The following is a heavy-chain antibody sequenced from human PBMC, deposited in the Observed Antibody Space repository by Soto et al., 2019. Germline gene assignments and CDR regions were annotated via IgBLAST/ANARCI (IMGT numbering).Heavy chain of an antibody. CDR3: AKLVRDDVRRSDLDH. D-gene: IGHD3-10*02. CDR2: FYYSGTT. CDR1: CDSITASYSN. J-gene: IGHJ4*02. Sequence: PSETLSPTCTFSCDSITASYSNWAWIRQPPGKGLEWIGTFYYSGTTSQNPPLRSRITISGDTSRNQFSLNLRSVTAADSGVYYCAKLVRDDVRRSDLDHWGQGTLVTVS. V-gene: IGHV4-39*01.